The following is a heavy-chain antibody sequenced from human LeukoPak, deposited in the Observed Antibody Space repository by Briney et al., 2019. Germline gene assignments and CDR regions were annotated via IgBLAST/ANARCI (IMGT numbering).Heavy chain of an antibody. CDR2: INAGNGNT. Sequence: ASVKVSCKASGYTFTSYAMHWVRQAPGQKLEWMGWINAGNGNTKYSQKFQGRVTITRDTSASTAYMELSSLRSGDTAVYYCASGGDIVATEMNYWGQGTLVTVSS. CDR1: GYTFTSYA. J-gene: IGHJ4*02. V-gene: IGHV1-3*01. CDR3: ASGGDIVATEMNY. D-gene: IGHD5-12*01.